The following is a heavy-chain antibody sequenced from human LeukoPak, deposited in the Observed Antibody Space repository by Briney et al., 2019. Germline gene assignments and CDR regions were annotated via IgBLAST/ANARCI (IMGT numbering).Heavy chain of an antibody. V-gene: IGHV1-46*01. J-gene: IGHJ4*02. CDR2: INPSGGST. CDR1: GYTFTSYY. CDR3: ASATEQQLVGGY. Sequence: VASVKVSCKASGYTFTSYYMHWVRQAPGQGLEWMGIINPSGGSTSYAQKFQGRVTITRDTSASTAYMELSSLRSEDTAVYYCASATEQQLVGGYWGQGTLVTVSS. D-gene: IGHD6-13*01.